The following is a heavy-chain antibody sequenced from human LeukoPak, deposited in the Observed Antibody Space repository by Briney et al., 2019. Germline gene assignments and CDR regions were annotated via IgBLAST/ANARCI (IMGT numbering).Heavy chain of an antibody. D-gene: IGHD5-12*01. Sequence: SETLSLTCTVSDGSISSDYWTWIRQPAGKGLEWIGRIYTSGSTNYNPSLKSRINMSVDMSKSQFSLKLTSVTAADTAVYYCARKSGYARDYWGQGNLVIVSS. CDR3: ARKSGYARDY. J-gene: IGHJ4*02. V-gene: IGHV4-4*07. CDR2: IYTSGST. CDR1: DGSISSDY.